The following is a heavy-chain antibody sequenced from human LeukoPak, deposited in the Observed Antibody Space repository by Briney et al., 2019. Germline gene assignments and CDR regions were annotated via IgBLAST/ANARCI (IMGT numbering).Heavy chain of an antibody. CDR2: MNPNSGNT. Sequence: ASVKVSCKASGYTLTSYDINWVRQATGQGLEWMGWMNPNSGNTGYAQKFQGRVTMTRNTSISTAYMELSSLRSEDTAVYYCARCYYDSSASSWEWFDPWGQGTLVTVSS. J-gene: IGHJ5*02. D-gene: IGHD3-22*01. V-gene: IGHV1-8*01. CDR3: ARCYYDSSASSWEWFDP. CDR1: GYTLTSYD.